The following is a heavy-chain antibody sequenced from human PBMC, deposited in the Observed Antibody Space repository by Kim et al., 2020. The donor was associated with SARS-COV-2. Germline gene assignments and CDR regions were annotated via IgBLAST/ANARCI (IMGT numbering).Heavy chain of an antibody. Sequence: SVRRPFTISRDNAKNSLYLQMNSLRAEDTAVYYCARPPPIFGVDPHAFDIWGQGTMVTVSS. D-gene: IGHD3-3*01. V-gene: IGHV3-48*03. CDR3: ARPPPIFGVDPHAFDI. J-gene: IGHJ3*02.